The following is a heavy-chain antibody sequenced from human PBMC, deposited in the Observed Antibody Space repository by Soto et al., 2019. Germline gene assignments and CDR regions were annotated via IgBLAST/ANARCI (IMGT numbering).Heavy chain of an antibody. V-gene: IGHV4-39*01. CDR2: IYYSGST. CDR3: ARVSVAFHYYGMDV. J-gene: IGHJ6*02. CDR1: GGSISSSSYY. D-gene: IGHD3-16*01. Sequence: QLQLQESGPGLVKPSETLSLTCTVSGGSISSSSYYWGWIRQPPGKGLEWIGSIYYSGSTYYNPSLKSRVTISVDTSKNQFSLKLSSVTAADTAVYYCARVSVAFHYYGMDVWGQGTTVTVSS.